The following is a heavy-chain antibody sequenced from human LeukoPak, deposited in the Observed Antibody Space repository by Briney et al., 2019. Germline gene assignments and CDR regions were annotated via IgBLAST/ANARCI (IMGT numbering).Heavy chain of an antibody. D-gene: IGHD3-22*01. CDR2: IRYDGSNK. CDR3: AREETKYYDSTGYHYANYFDN. CDR1: GFTFSSYG. J-gene: IGHJ4*02. V-gene: IGHV3-30*02. Sequence: PGGSLRLSCAASGFTFSSYGMHWVRQAQRKGLEWVAFIRYDGSNKYYADSVKGRFTISRDNSKNTLYLQMNSLRAEDTAVYYCAREETKYYDSTGYHYANYFDNWGQGTLVTVSS.